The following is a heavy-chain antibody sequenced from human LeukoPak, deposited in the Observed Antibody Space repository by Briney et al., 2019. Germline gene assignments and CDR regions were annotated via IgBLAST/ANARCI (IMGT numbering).Heavy chain of an antibody. Sequence: SETLSLTCTIYGGSFSLYYWSWIRQPPGKGLEWIGEINHSGSTTYNPSLKCRVTISLDTSKNQFSLILTSVTAADTAVYYCARLVYYGSGSYYKTYGMDVWGQGTTVTVSS. CDR1: GGSFSLYY. CDR2: INHSGST. D-gene: IGHD3-10*01. CDR3: ARLVYYGSGSYYKTYGMDV. V-gene: IGHV4-34*01. J-gene: IGHJ6*02.